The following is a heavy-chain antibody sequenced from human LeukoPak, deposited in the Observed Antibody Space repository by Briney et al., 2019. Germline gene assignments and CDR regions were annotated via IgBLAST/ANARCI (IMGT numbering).Heavy chain of an antibody. Sequence: KSSETLSLTCTVSGGSIRSYYWSWIRQPAGQGLEWIGRIYTNADTKYNPSLKSRVIMSVDTSKNQLSLKVRSVTAADTAVYYCARAAAAAGGQYFDYWGQGTVVTVSS. D-gene: IGHD6-13*01. V-gene: IGHV4-4*07. CDR1: GGSIRSYY. CDR2: IYTNADT. CDR3: ARAAAAAGGQYFDY. J-gene: IGHJ4*02.